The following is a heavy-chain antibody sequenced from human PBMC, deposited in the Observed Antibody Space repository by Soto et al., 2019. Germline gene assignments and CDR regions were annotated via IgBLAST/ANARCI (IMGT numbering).Heavy chain of an antibody. J-gene: IGHJ4*02. CDR2: VYYTGST. V-gene: IGHV4-59*01. CDR1: GGSISGSY. CDR3: ARSVAVPGAHIDY. Sequence: TGTLSRTCSVAGGSISGSYWSWIRQSPGKGLEWLGYVYYTGSTNYSPSLRSRVSISVDTSKNEFSLRLSSVTAADTAVYFCARSVAVPGAHIDYRRQG. D-gene: IGHD6-19*01.